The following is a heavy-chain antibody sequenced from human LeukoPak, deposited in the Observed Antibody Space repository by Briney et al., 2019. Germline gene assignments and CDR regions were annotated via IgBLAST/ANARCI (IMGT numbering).Heavy chain of an antibody. D-gene: IGHD3-10*01. V-gene: IGHV4-38-2*02. CDR2: IYHSGST. J-gene: IGHJ3*02. CDR1: GYSISSGYY. CDR3: ARHSSYYYGSGSYYGAFDI. Sequence: PSETLSLTCTVSGYSISSGYYWGWIRQPPGKGLEWIGSIYHSGSTYYNPSLKSRVTISVDTSKNQFSLKLSSVTAADTAVYYCARHSSYYYGSGSYYGAFDIWGQGTMVTVSS.